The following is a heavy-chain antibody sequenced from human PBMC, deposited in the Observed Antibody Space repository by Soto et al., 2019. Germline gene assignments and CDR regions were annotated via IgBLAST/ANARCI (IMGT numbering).Heavy chain of an antibody. J-gene: IGHJ6*02. Sequence: TGSGGTIRSCRDYGGWIRHPPGKGLEWIGSIYYSGSTYYNPSLKSRVTISVDTSKNQFSLKLSSVTAADTAVYYCASPPGRGDTGGDYYYGMDVWGQGTTVT. D-gene: IGHD3-10*01. CDR2: IYYSGST. CDR3: ASPPGRGDTGGDYYYGMDV. CDR1: GGTIRSCRDY. V-gene: IGHV4-39*01.